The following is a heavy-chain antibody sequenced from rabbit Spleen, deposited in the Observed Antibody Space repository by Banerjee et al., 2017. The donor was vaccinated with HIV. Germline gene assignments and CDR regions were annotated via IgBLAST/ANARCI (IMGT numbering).Heavy chain of an antibody. D-gene: IGHD1-1*01. CDR2: IFGGSGGST. J-gene: IGHJ4*01. CDR3: ARDLVAVIGWNFNL. V-gene: IGHV1S40*01. Sequence: QSLEESGGDLVKPGASLTLTCTASGFSFSNSYYMCWVRQAPGKGLECIACIFGGSGGSTWYASWAKGRFIMSRTSSTTVTLQMTSLTAADTATYFCARDLVAVIGWNFNLWGPGTLVTVS. CDR1: GFSFSNSYY.